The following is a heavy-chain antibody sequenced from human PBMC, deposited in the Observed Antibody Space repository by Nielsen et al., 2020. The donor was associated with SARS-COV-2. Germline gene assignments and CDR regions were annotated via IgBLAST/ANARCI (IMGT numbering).Heavy chain of an antibody. J-gene: IGHJ4*02. D-gene: IGHD4-17*01. CDR1: RNYA. Sequence: GESLKISCAASRNYAMSWVRQAPGKGLEWVSAISDSGETTYYADSVKGRFTVSRDNSKNTLYLQMNSLRVEDTAVYYCAKNRRDYGDYGDFDYWGQGILVTVAS. CDR3: AKNRRDYGDYGDFDY. CDR2: ISDSGETT. V-gene: IGHV3-23*01.